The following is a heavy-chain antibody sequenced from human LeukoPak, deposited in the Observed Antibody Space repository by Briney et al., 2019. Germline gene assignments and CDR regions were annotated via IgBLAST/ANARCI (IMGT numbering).Heavy chain of an antibody. CDR3: ARDRGLWYYDSSGYKSDTPAFDY. CDR2: ISSSSSYI. CDR1: GFTFSSYS. D-gene: IGHD3-22*01. Sequence: PGGSLRLSCAGTGFTFSSYSMNWVRQAPGKGLEWVSSISSSSSYIYYADSVKGRFTISRDNAKNSLYLQMNSLRAEDTAVYYCARDRGLWYYDSSGYKSDTPAFDYWGQGTLVTVSS. J-gene: IGHJ4*02. V-gene: IGHV3-21*01.